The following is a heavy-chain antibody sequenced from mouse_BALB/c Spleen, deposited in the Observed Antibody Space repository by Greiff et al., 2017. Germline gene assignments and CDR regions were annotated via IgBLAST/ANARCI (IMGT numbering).Heavy chain of an antibody. J-gene: IGHJ4*01. CDR3: KGGYGDFID. CDR1: GFTFTDYY. CDR2: IDPENGDT. Sequence: VQLQQSGAELVRSGASVKLSCTASGFTFTDYYMHWVKQRPEQGLEWIGWIDPENGDTEYAPKFQGKATMTADTSSNTAYLQFSSLTSEDTSVFDCKGGYGDFIDWGQGTSVTVSA. D-gene: IGHD2-13*01. V-gene: IGHV14-4*02.